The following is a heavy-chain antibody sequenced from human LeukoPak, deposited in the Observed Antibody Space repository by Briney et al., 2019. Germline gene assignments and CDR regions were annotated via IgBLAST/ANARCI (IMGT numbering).Heavy chain of an antibody. V-gene: IGHV2-70*20. CDR2: IDWDDDK. Sequence: SGPALVKPTQTLTLTCTFSGFSLSTSGMCVSWVRQPPGKALEWLALIDWDDDKFYSTSLKTRLTISKDTSRNQVVLTMTNMDPVDTATYYCARIQAYGSNSEGYYFNYWGQGTLVTVSS. J-gene: IGHJ4*02. CDR1: GFSLSTSGMC. CDR3: ARIQAYGSNSEGYYFNY. D-gene: IGHD4-23*01.